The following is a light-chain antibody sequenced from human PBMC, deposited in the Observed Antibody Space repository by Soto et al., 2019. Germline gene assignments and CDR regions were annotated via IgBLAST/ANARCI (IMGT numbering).Light chain of an antibody. V-gene: IGKV1-39*01. Sequence: DIQMTQSPSSLSASVGDRVTLTCRASQSISSYLNWYQQKPGKAPNLLIYAASTLQSGVPSRFSGSGSGTDFTLTISSLRPEDFATYYCQQSYTIPYTFGQGTKLEIK. J-gene: IGKJ2*01. CDR2: AAS. CDR1: QSISSY. CDR3: QQSYTIPYT.